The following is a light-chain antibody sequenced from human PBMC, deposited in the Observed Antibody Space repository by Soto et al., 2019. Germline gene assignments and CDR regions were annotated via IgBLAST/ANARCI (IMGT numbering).Light chain of an antibody. CDR3: ATWDRSLTAVI. Sequence: QSVLTQPPSVSAASGQKVTISCSGSTSNIETNYVSWFQQHPGTVPKVLIYDDNKRPSGVPDRFSGSKSGASATLGITGLQAGDEADYYCATWDRSLTAVIFGGGTKLTV. CDR1: TSNIETNY. CDR2: DDN. J-gene: IGLJ2*01. V-gene: IGLV1-51*01.